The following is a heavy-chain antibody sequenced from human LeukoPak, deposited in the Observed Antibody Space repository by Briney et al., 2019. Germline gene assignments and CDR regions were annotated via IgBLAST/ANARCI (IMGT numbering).Heavy chain of an antibody. CDR2: ISGSGSST. CDR3: AKGARGTYALDI. D-gene: IGHD3-10*01. Sequence: PEGSLRLSCAASGFTFSNYAMSWVRQAPGKGLEWVSDISGSGSSTYYADSVKGRFTISRDNSKNTLYLQMNSLSAEDTAVYYCAKGARGTYALDIWGQGTMVTVSS. V-gene: IGHV3-23*01. CDR1: GFTFSNYA. J-gene: IGHJ3*02.